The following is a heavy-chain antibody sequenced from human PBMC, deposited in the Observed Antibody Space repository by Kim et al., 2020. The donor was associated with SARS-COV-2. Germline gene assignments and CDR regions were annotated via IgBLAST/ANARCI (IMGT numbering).Heavy chain of an antibody. CDR3: ARDRLSIAVARRWYYYGMDV. CDR1: GYTFTSYG. CDR2: ISAYNGNT. D-gene: IGHD6-19*01. Sequence: ASVKVSCKASGYTFTSYGISWVRQAPGQGLEWMGWISAYNGNTNYAQKLQGRVTMTTDTSTSTAYMELRSLRSDDTAVYYCARDRLSIAVARRWYYYGMDVWGQGTTVTVSS. V-gene: IGHV1-18*01. J-gene: IGHJ6*02.